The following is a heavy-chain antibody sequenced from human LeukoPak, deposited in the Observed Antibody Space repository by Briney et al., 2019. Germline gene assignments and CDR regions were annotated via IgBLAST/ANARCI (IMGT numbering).Heavy chain of an antibody. D-gene: IGHD3-22*01. CDR1: GGSISSYY. CDR3: ARGALVNYFDSSGYYDY. Sequence: PSGALSLTCTVSGGSISSYYWTWIRQPPGKGLEWIGYIYYGGSTNYNPSLKSRVTISVDTSKNKFSLKLNSVTAADTAVYYCARGALVNYFDSSGYYDYWGQGTLVTVSS. CDR2: IYYGGST. J-gene: IGHJ4*02. V-gene: IGHV4-59*01.